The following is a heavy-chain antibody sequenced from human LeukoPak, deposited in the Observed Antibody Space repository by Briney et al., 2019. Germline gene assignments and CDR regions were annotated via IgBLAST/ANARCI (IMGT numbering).Heavy chain of an antibody. J-gene: IGHJ4*02. D-gene: IGHD1-1*01. Sequence: SETLSLTCTVSGGSISSSSYYWGWIRQPPGKGLEWIGSIYYSGSINYNPSLKSRVTISVDTSKNQFSLKVSSVTAADTAVYYCARGNWYLDYWGQGTLVTVSS. CDR1: GGSISSSSYY. CDR3: ARGNWYLDY. CDR2: IYYSGSI. V-gene: IGHV4-39*07.